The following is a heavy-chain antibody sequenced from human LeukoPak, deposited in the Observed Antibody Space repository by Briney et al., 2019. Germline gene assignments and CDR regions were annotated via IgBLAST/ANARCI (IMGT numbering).Heavy chain of an antibody. CDR2: ISGSGGST. CDR1: GFTLSSYA. D-gene: IGHD3-3*01. V-gene: IGHV3-23*01. Sequence: GGSLRLSCAASGFTLSSYAMSWVRQAPGKGLEWVSAISGSGGSTYYADSVKGRFTISRDNSKNTLYLQMNSLRAEDTAVYYCAKDGYYDFWSGQTGVDYFDYWGQGTLVTVSS. CDR3: AKDGYYDFWSGQTGVDYFDY. J-gene: IGHJ4*02.